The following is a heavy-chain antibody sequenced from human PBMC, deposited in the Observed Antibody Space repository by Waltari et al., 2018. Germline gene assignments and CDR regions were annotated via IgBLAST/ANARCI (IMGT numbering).Heavy chain of an antibody. V-gene: IGHV3-7*01. D-gene: IGHD3-10*01. CDR1: GFTFNTYW. CDR2: INPDGSQK. Sequence: EVQLVESGGGLVQPGGSLRLSCAASGFTFNTYWMKWIRQAPGKGLEGVANINPDGSQKLYVYSVKCRFTVSRDNAQNSLYLQMNNLRAEDTAVYYCTTLARGESGDYWGQGTLVTVAS. CDR3: TTLARGESGDY. J-gene: IGHJ4*02.